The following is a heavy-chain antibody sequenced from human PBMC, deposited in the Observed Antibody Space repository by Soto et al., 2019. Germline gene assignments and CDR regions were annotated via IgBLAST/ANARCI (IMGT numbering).Heavy chain of an antibody. CDR1: GFTVSNDY. CDR3: ATGPGGGGY. D-gene: IGHD3-10*01. V-gene: IGHV3-53*01. J-gene: IGHJ4*02. Sequence: EVQLVESGGGLIQPGGSLRLSCAVSGFTVSNDYMSWVRQAPGKGLEGVSVIYSGGYTAYGDSVKGRFTISRDNSKNTLFLQLNRRGAGAAAVFFCATGPGGGGYWGQGTLVTVSS. CDR2: IYSGGYT.